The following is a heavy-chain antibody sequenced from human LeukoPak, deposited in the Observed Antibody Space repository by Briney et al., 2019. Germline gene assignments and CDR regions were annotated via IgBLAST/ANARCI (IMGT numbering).Heavy chain of an antibody. CDR3: VKNLRLVISVAGTPRDAFDI. D-gene: IGHD6-19*01. CDR2: ISGSVAST. V-gene: IGHV3-23*01. Sequence: GGSLRLSCAASGFIFSSYAMRWVRQAPGKGVEWVSFISGSVASTYYLDSLNGRFTISRHNSLNTVYLQMNTLTHEHTAVYYCVKNLRLVISVAGTPRDAFDIWGQGTVVTVSS. CDR1: GFIFSSYA. J-gene: IGHJ3*02.